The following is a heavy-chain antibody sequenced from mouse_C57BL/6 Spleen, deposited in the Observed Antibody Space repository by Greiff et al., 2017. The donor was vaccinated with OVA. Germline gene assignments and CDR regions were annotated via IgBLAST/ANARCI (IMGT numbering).Heavy chain of an antibody. CDR3: ARGGYDGDYYAMDY. CDR2: IYPSDSET. Sequence: QVQLQQPGAELVRPGSSVKLSCKASGYTFTSYWMHWVKQRPIQGLEWIGNIYPSDSETHYNQKFKDKATLTVDKSSSTAYMQLSSLTSEDSAVYYCARGGYDGDYYAMDYWGQGTSVTVSS. CDR1: GYTFTSYW. D-gene: IGHD2-2*01. V-gene: IGHV1-52*01. J-gene: IGHJ4*01.